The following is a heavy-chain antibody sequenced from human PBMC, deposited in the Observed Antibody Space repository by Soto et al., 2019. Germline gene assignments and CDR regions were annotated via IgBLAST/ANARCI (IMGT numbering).Heavy chain of an antibody. Sequence: QVQLVESGGGVVQPGGSLRLSCAASGFTFSSYGMRWVRQAPGKGLEWVAVIWYDGSNKYYADSVKGRFTISRDNSKNTLYLQMNSLRVEDTAVYYCARVTTVTMTLTDAFDIWGQGTTVNVSS. CDR1: GFTFSSYG. CDR3: ARVTTVTMTLTDAFDI. V-gene: IGHV3-33*01. CDR2: IWYDGSNK. J-gene: IGHJ3*02. D-gene: IGHD4-17*01.